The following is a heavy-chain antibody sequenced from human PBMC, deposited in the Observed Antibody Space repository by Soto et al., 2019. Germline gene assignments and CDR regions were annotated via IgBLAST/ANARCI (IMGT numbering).Heavy chain of an antibody. Sequence: SETLSLTCTVSGGSISSYYWSWIRQPPGKGLEWIGYIYYSGSTNYNPSLKSRVTISVDTSKNQFSLKLSSVTAADTAVYYCARAKPVLRYFDWLFSSGAHFDFWAQGTLVTVSS. CDR1: GGSISSYY. V-gene: IGHV4-59*01. CDR3: ARAKPVLRYFDWLFSSGAHFDF. J-gene: IGHJ4*02. D-gene: IGHD3-9*01. CDR2: IYYSGST.